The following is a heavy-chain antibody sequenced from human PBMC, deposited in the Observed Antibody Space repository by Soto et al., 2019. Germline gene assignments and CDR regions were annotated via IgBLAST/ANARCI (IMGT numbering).Heavy chain of an antibody. D-gene: IGHD4-17*01. CDR3: AKDVGDYLSGQLQRIEYFQH. CDR1: GLNFNNYG. CDR2: ISSSGSTM. Sequence: PGGSLRLSCIDSGLNFNNYGMNWVRQAPGKGLEWIAYISSSGSTMLYADSVKGRFTISRDNAKRSMYLQMTRLRDEDSAVYYCAKDVGDYLSGQLQRIEYFQHWGQGTLVTVSS. J-gene: IGHJ1*01. V-gene: IGHV3-48*02.